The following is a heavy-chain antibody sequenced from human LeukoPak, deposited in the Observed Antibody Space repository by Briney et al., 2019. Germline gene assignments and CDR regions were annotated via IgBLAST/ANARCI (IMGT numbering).Heavy chain of an antibody. D-gene: IGHD3-3*01. J-gene: IGHJ3*02. CDR2: IYYSGST. CDR1: GGSISSYY. CDR3: ARFIWSGYYMAFDI. Sequence: SETLSLTCTVSGGSISSYYWSWIRQPPGKGLEWIGYIYYSGSTTYNPSLKSRVTISVDTSKNQFSLKLSSGTAADTAVYYCARFIWSGYYMAFDIWGQGTMVTASS. V-gene: IGHV4-59*01.